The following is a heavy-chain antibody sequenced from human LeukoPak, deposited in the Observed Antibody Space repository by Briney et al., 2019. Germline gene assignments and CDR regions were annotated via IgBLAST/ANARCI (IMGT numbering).Heavy chain of an antibody. CDR2: ISSSSSYK. D-gene: IGHD3-10*01. Sequence: PGGSLRLSCAASGFTFSSNSMNWVRQAPGKGLEWVSSISSSSSYKYYADSVKGRFITSRDNAKNSLYLQMNSLRAEDTAVYYCAASRGVNPPYYYYMDVWGKGTTVTVSS. J-gene: IGHJ6*03. V-gene: IGHV3-21*01. CDR3: AASRGVNPPYYYYMDV. CDR1: GFTFSSNS.